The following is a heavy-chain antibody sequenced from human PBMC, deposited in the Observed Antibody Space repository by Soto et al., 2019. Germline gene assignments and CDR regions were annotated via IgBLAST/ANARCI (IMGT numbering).Heavy chain of an antibody. D-gene: IGHD2-15*01. CDR1: GFTFSSYE. CDR3: ARGLHPRPRGGAFDI. CDR2: ISSSGSTI. Sequence: GSLRLSCAASGFTFSSYEMNWVRQAPGKGLEWVSYISSSGSTIYYADSVKGRFTISRDNAKNSLYLQMNSLRAEDTAVYYCARGLHPRPRGGAFDIWGQGTMVTVSS. J-gene: IGHJ3*02. V-gene: IGHV3-48*03.